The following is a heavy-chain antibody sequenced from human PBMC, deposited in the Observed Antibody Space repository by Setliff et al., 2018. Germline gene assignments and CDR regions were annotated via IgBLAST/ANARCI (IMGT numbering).Heavy chain of an antibody. Sequence: PSETLSLTCSVSGDSINPYYWTWIRQPPGKGLEWIGFIYYSGATPYNPSLKSRVSISLDTCKSQSSLRLSSLTAADTAVYYCARHRRDSSGNYFNGLYYFDYWGQGTPVTVSS. CDR3: ARHRRDSSGNYFNGLYYFDY. V-gene: IGHV4-59*08. CDR2: IYYSGAT. CDR1: GDSINPYY. J-gene: IGHJ4*02. D-gene: IGHD3-22*01.